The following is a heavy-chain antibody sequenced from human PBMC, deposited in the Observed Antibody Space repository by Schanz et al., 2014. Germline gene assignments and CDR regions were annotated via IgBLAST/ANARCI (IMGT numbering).Heavy chain of an antibody. CDR3: ARGRGCYDY. Sequence: QVQLVQSGAEVKKPGASVKVSCKASGYTTFTDYYIHWVRQAPGQGLEWMGWINPNSGDTNYAQKFQGWVTMTRDTSISTAYMEVSRLKSEDTAVHYCARGRGCYDYWGQGTLVTVSS. CDR1: GYTTFTDYY. V-gene: IGHV1-2*04. J-gene: IGHJ4*02. CDR2: INPNSGDT. D-gene: IGHD2-21*01.